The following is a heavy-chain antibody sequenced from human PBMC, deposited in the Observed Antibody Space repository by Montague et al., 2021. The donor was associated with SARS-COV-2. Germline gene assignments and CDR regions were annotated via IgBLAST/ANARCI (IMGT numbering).Heavy chain of an antibody. Sequence: SLRLSCAASGFTFSSSAMSWVRQALGKGLEWVSTINGGGGSTYYADSVKGRFTISRDNSKNTLYLQMNSLRAEDTAVYYCARAMPFSSVGSPSCSEFFFDSWGQGTLVTVSS. V-gene: IGHV3-23*01. J-gene: IGHJ4*02. D-gene: IGHD2-2*01. CDR2: INGGGGST. CDR3: ARAMPFSSVGSPSCSEFFFDS. CDR1: GFTFSSSA.